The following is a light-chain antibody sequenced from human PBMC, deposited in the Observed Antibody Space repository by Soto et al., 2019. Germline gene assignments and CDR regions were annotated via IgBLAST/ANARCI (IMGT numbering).Light chain of an antibody. CDR1: QSFRSSY. V-gene: IGKV3-20*01. Sequence: DIVLTQSPGTLSLSPGQRATLSCRASQSFRSSYLTWYHQKPGQAPRLLIFGASSRATGTPDRISGSGSGTDYSLTINRLEPEDFGVYYCQQYGDSVFTFGPGTKVDIK. CDR2: GAS. J-gene: IGKJ3*01. CDR3: QQYGDSVFT.